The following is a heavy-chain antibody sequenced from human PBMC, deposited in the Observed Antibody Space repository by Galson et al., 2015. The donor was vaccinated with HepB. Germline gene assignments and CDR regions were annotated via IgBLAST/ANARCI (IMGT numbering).Heavy chain of an antibody. D-gene: IGHD2-2*01. Sequence: QSGAEVKKPGESLRISCKGSGYSFTSYWISWVRQMPGKGLEWMGRIDPSDSYTNYSPSFQGHVTISADKSISTAYLQWSSLKASDTAMYYCARHAEGYCSSTSCMLGGWFDPWGQGTLVTVSS. J-gene: IGHJ5*02. V-gene: IGHV5-10-1*01. CDR2: IDPSDSYT. CDR3: ARHAEGYCSSTSCMLGGWFDP. CDR1: GYSFTSYW.